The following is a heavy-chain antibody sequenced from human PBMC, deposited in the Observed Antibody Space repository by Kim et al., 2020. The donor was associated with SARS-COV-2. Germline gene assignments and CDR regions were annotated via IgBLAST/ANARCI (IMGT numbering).Heavy chain of an antibody. D-gene: IGHD4-4*01. J-gene: IGHJ4*02. CDR3: ARLSVSNYSYFDY. V-gene: IGHV5-51*01. Sequence: YSRSFQGQVTISAAKSISTAYLQWSSLKASDTAMYYCARLSVSNYSYFDYWGQGTLVTVSS.